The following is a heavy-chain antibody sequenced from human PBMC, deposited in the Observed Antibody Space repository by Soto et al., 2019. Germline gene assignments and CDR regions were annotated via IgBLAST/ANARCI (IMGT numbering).Heavy chain of an antibody. CDR1: GDSISGYS. Sequence: QVQLQESGPGLVKPSETLSLTCAVSGDSISGYSWSWIRQPPGKGLEWIGYFSYSGSTNYNPSLKSRATIAVDTSKNQFSLKLTSVTAADTAVYYCARDGGTPRRGAFDIWGQGTMVTVSS. J-gene: IGHJ3*02. CDR2: FSYSGST. CDR3: ARDGGTPRRGAFDI. D-gene: IGHD3-16*01. V-gene: IGHV4-59*01.